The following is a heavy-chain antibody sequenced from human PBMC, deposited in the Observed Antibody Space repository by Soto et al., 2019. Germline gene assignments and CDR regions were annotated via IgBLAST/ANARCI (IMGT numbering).Heavy chain of an antibody. J-gene: IGHJ4*02. CDR1: GGGNLRDYR. CDR2: IIPKLGSA. V-gene: IGHV1-69*13. Sequence: SVKVSCKASGGGNLRDYRTTWVRRAPGQGLEWMGGIIPKLGSANYAQNFQGRVTVTADESISTAYLQWSSLKASGTAMYYCARHWGGSSAPRWVDYWGQGTLVTVSS. CDR3: ARHWGGSSAPRWVDY. D-gene: IGHD6-19*01.